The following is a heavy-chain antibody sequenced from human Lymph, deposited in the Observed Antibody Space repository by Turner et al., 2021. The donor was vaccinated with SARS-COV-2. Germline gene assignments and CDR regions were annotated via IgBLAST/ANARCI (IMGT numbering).Heavy chain of an antibody. Sequence: EVQLVASGGGLVQPGGSLRLSCAASGLTVSSNYMSGVRQAPGKGLEWVSVSYSGGSTFYADSVKGRFTISRDNSKNTLYLQMNSLRAEDTAVYYCARDFREGAFDIWGQGTMVTISS. CDR3: ARDFREGAFDI. CDR1: GLTVSSNY. J-gene: IGHJ3*02. V-gene: IGHV3-66*01. CDR2: SYSGGST. D-gene: IGHD3-10*01.